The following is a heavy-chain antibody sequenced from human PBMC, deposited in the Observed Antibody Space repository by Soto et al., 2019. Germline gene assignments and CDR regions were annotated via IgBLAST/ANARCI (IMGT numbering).Heavy chain of an antibody. Sequence: QLQLQESGPGLVKPSEILSLTCTVSGDSISSGGYYWGWIRQPPGKGLEWIGSIYYNGNTYYNPSLKSRVTISRDTSRNQFSPRLSSVTAADTAVYYCVSRLGYGYAMDVWGQGATVTVSS. V-gene: IGHV4-39*01. J-gene: IGHJ6*02. CDR2: IYYNGNT. D-gene: IGHD5-12*01. CDR3: VSRLGYGYAMDV. CDR1: GDSISSGGYY.